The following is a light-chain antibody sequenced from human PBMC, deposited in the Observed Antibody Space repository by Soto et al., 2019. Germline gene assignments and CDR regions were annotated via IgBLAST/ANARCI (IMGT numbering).Light chain of an antibody. CDR3: QTWGTGIRV. Sequence: QLVLTQSPSASASLGASVELTCTLSSGHSSYAIAWHQQQPEKGPRYLMKLNSDGSHTKGDGIPDRFSGSSSGAERYLTISGLQSEDEADYYCQTWGTGIRVFGGGTKLTVL. J-gene: IGLJ2*01. V-gene: IGLV4-69*01. CDR2: LNSDGSH. CDR1: SGHSSYA.